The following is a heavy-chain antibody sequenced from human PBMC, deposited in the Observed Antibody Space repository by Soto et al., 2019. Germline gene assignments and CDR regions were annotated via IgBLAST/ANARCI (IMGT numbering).Heavy chain of an antibody. CDR2: ISAYNGNT. Sequence: ASVKVSCKASGYTFTSYGISWVRQAPGQGLEWMGWISAYNGNTNYAQKLQGRVTMTTDTSTSTAYMELRSLRSDDTAVYYCARDGALPAARNWFDPWGQGTLVTVSS. V-gene: IGHV1-18*01. D-gene: IGHD2-2*01. CDR1: GYTFTSYG. J-gene: IGHJ5*02. CDR3: ARDGALPAARNWFDP.